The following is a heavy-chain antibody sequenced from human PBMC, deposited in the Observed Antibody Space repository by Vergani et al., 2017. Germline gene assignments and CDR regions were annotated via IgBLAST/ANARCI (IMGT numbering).Heavy chain of an antibody. CDR1: GFTFDDYA. CDR2: ISWNSGSI. CDR3: ARSPHGYTYGGYISQFDP. D-gene: IGHD5-18*01. Sequence: EVQLLESGGGLVQPGGSLRLSCAASGFTFDDYAMHWVRQAPGKGLEWVSGISWNSGSIGYADSVKGRFTISRDNAKNSLYLQMNNLRVEDTAVYFCARSPHGYTYGGYISQFDPWGQGTLVTVSS. J-gene: IGHJ5*02. V-gene: IGHV3-9*01.